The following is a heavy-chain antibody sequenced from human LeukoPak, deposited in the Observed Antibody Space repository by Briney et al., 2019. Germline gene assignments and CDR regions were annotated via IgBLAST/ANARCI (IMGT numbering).Heavy chain of an antibody. J-gene: IGHJ5*02. Sequence: GGSLRLSCAASGFPFSTYSMNWVRQAPGKGLEWVSYISSSSSTIYYADSVKGRFTISRDNAKNSLYLQMNSLRAEDTAVYYCAKNQGDYDSGTYSNWFDPWGQGTLVTVSS. V-gene: IGHV3-48*01. CDR1: GFPFSTYS. D-gene: IGHD3-22*01. CDR2: ISSSSSTI. CDR3: AKNQGDYDSGTYSNWFDP.